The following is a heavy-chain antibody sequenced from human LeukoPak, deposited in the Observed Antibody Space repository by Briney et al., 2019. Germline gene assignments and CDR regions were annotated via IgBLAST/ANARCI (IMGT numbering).Heavy chain of an antibody. D-gene: IGHD3-10*01. CDR2: VYYTGST. Sequence: SETLSLTCTVSGDSIKSYYWTWIRQPPGKGLEWIGYVYYTGSTHYNPNLKSRLTMSIDTSKNQFSLQLRSVTAADTAVYYCAAERGDSTWYNWLDPWGQGTLVTVSS. V-gene: IGHV4-59*01. CDR1: GDSIKSYY. CDR3: AAERGDSTWYNWLDP. J-gene: IGHJ5*02.